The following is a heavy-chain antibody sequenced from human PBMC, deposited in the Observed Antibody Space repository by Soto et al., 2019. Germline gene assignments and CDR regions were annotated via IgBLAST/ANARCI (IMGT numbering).Heavy chain of an antibody. CDR1: RFTFSSYA. CDR2: ISGGGNDA. J-gene: IGHJ4*02. V-gene: IGHV3-23*01. CDR3: TRSLFLAATDTEPFDY. D-gene: IGHD6-13*01. Sequence: EVQLLESGGGLVQPGGSLVLSCAASRFTFSSYAMSWVRQAPGKGLEWVSSISGGGNDAYYADSVKGRFTISRDNSQNTLYLQMSSLRADDTAVYYCTRSLFLAATDTEPFDYWGQVALVTVSS.